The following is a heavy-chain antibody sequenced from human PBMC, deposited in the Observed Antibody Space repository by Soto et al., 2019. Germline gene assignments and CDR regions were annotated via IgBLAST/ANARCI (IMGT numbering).Heavy chain of an antibody. J-gene: IGHJ5*02. CDR1: GGSISSYY. Sequence: PSETLSLTCTVSGGSISSYYWSWIRQPAGKGLDWIGRIYTSGPTNYNPSLKSRVTLSLDTSKNQFSLKLSSVTAADTAVYYCARVGMVGTVLGSWFDPWGQGTLVTVSS. V-gene: IGHV4-4*07. CDR2: IYTSGPT. D-gene: IGHD3-10*01. CDR3: ARVGMVGTVLGSWFDP.